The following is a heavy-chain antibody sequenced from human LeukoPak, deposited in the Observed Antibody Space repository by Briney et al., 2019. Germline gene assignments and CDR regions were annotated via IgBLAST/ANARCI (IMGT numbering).Heavy chain of an antibody. CDR2: INHSGST. Sequence: SETLSLTCTVSGGSISSSNYYWGWIRQPPGKGLEWIGEINHSGSTNYNPSLKSRVTISVDTSKNQFSLKLSSVTAADTAVYYCARDRRMITFGGVIVTYGMDVWGQGTTVTVSS. CDR1: GGSISSSNYY. D-gene: IGHD3-16*02. J-gene: IGHJ6*02. V-gene: IGHV4-39*07. CDR3: ARDRRMITFGGVIVTYGMDV.